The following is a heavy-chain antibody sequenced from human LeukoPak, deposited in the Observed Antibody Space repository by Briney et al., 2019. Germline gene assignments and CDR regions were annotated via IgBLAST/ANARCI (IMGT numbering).Heavy chain of an antibody. D-gene: IGHD5-18*01. CDR1: GSGFTFGNFA. J-gene: IGHJ5*02. CDR3: ARHGYNYAWDP. V-gene: IGHV3-23*01. CDR2: ISGSGYYT. Sequence: GGSLRLSCEASGSGFTFGNFAMSWVRQAPGKGLEWVSGISGSGYYTYYADSVKGRFTISRDNAKNSLFLQMNSLRVEDTAEYYCARHGYNYAWDPWGQGTLVSVSS.